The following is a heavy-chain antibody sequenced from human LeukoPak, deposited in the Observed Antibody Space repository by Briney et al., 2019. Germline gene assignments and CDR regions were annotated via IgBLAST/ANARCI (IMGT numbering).Heavy chain of an antibody. D-gene: IGHD2-21*01. CDR3: ARGDSSSILNNDCFDF. CDR2: ISTI. V-gene: IGHV3-48*03. J-gene: IGHJ3*01. CDR1: GFTFSRYG. Sequence: GKSLRLSCAASGFTFSRYGMNWIRPAPGKGLEWVAYISTIYYADSVKARFTISRDNAKNSLSLQLSRLRGEDAALYYCARGDSSSILNNDCFDFWGQGTMVTVSS.